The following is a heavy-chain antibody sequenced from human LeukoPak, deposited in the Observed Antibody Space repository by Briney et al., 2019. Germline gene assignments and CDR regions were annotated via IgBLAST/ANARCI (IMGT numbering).Heavy chain of an antibody. J-gene: IGHJ4*02. CDR3: ARYTDHYYFDY. CDR2: IYPGDSDN. Sequence: HGEPLKISCKGSGYSFTSYWIGWVRQMPGKGLEWMGIIYPGDSDNRYSPSFQGQVTISADKSISTAYLQWSSLNTSDTAMYYCARYTDHYYFDYWGQGTLVTVSS. D-gene: IGHD1-1*01. CDR1: GYSFTSYW. V-gene: IGHV5-51*01.